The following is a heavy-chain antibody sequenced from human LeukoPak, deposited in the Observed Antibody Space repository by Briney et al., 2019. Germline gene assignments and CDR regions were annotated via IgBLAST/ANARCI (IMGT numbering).Heavy chain of an antibody. Sequence: PGGSLRLSCAASGFTFSSYWMHWVRQAPGKGLVWVSRINSDGSSTTYADSVKGRFTISRDNAKNTLYLQMNSLRAKDTAVYYCARDRGNGWYYFDYWGQGTLVTVSS. J-gene: IGHJ4*02. CDR2: INSDGSST. CDR1: GFTFSSYW. CDR3: ARDRGNGWYYFDY. V-gene: IGHV3-74*01. D-gene: IGHD6-19*01.